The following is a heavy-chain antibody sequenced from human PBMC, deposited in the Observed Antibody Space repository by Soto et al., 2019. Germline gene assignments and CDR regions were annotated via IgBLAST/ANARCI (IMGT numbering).Heavy chain of an antibody. D-gene: IGHD3-10*01. J-gene: IGHJ4*02. CDR2: ISYDGSNK. Sequence: VQLVESGGGVVQPGRSLRLSCAASGFTFSSYAMHWVRQAPGKGLEWVAVISYDGSNKYYADSVKGRFTISRDNSKNTLYLQMNSLRAEDTAVYYCASEGEWGQGTLVTVSS. V-gene: IGHV3-30-3*01. CDR1: GFTFSSYA. CDR3: ASEGE.